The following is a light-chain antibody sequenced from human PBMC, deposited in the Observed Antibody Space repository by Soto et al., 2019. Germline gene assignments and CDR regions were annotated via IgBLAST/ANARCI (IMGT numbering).Light chain of an antibody. CDR1: SSDVGSYNY. J-gene: IGLJ2*01. V-gene: IGLV2-14*01. CDR2: EVS. CDR3: SSYTTSSTLVV. Sequence: QSALTQRASVSGSPGQSITISCTGTSSDVGSYNYVSWYQPHPGKAPKLMIYEVSNRPSGVSSRFSGSKSGNSASLTISGLQAEDEADYYCSSYTTSSTLVVFGVGTKLTVL.